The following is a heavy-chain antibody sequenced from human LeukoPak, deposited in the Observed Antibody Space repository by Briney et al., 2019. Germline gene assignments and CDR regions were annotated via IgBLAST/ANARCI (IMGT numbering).Heavy chain of an antibody. J-gene: IGHJ4*02. Sequence: PSETLSLTCAVYGGSFSGYYWSWIRQPPGKGLEWIGEINHSGSANYNPSLKSRVTISVDTSKNQFSLKLSSVTAADTAVYYCARGNKDFDYWGQGTLVTVSS. CDR2: INHSGSA. D-gene: IGHD1/OR15-1a*01. CDR1: GGSFSGYY. CDR3: ARGNKDFDY. V-gene: IGHV4-34*01.